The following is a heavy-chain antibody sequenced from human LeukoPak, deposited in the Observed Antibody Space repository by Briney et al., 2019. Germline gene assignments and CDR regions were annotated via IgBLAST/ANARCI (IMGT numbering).Heavy chain of an antibody. CDR3: AKSPICSSTSCYDPPRY. D-gene: IGHD2-2*01. CDR1: GFTFSSYA. V-gene: IGHV3-23*01. Sequence: GGSLRLSCAASGFTFSSYAMSWVRQAPGKGLEWVPAISGSGGSTYYADSVKGRFTISRDNSKNTLYLQMNSLRAEDTAVYYCAKSPICSSTSCYDPPRYLGQGTLVTVSS. CDR2: ISGSGGST. J-gene: IGHJ4*02.